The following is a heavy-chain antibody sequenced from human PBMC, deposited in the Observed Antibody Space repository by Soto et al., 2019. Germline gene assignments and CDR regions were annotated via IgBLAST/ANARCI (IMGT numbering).Heavy chain of an antibody. Sequence: EVQLLESGGSLVQPGGSLRLSCEASGFSFSDYAMTWVRQAPGKGLEWVSLLGAGGGARNYADSVKGRFTISRDNSKNTVFLRMNSIRPEDTAIYYCARIRSTVTVRSFFDYWGQGTLVTVSS. D-gene: IGHD2-21*02. CDR3: ARIRSTVTVRSFFDY. CDR1: GFSFSDYA. J-gene: IGHJ4*02. CDR2: LGAGGGAR. V-gene: IGHV3-23*01.